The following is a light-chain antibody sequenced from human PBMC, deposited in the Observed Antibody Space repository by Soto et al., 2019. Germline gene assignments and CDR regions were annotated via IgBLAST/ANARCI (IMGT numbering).Light chain of an antibody. CDR2: AAS. J-gene: IGKJ4*01. V-gene: IGKV1-39*01. CDR3: QQSYSTLLT. CDR1: QSISSY. Sequence: DIQMTQSPSSLSASVGDRVIITCRASQSISSYLNWYQQKPGKAPNLLIYAASSLQSGVPSRFSGSGSGTDFTLTISNLQPEDFATYYCQQSYSTLLTFGGGTKVEIK.